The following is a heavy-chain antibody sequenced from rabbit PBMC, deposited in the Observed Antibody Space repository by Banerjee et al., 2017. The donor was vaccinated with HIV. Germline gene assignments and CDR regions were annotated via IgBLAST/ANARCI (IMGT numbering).Heavy chain of an antibody. D-gene: IGHD6-1*01. J-gene: IGHJ4*01. CDR2: IYTGDGST. CDR3: ARDNDIGYGYSSFNL. CDR1: GIDFSSSYW. Sequence: QEHLKESGGGLVQPGGSLKLSCKASGIDFSSSYWICWVRQAPGKGLEWIGCIYTGDGSTYYASWVNGRFTISKTSSTTVTLQMTSLTAADTATYFCARDNDIGYGYSSFNLWGQGTLVTVS. V-gene: IGHV1S45*01.